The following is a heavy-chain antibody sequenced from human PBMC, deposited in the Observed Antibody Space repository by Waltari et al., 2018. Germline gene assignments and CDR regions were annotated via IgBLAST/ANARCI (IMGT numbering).Heavy chain of an antibody. V-gene: IGHV4-38-2*01. Sequence: QVQLQESGPGLVKPSETLSLTCAVSGYSISNGYYWGWIRQPPGRGLEWIGSIYHSGSTNYNPSLKSRVTISIDTAKNQFSLILYSVTAADTAVYYCARDIVATTNYWGQGTLVTVSS. CDR3: ARDIVATTNY. D-gene: IGHD5-12*01. CDR1: GYSISNGYY. CDR2: IYHSGST. J-gene: IGHJ4*02.